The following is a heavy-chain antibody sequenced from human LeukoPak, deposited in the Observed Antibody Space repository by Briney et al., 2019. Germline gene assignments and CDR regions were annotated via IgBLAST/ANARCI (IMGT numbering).Heavy chain of an antibody. Sequence: SETLSLTCTVSGGSISSYYWSWIRQPPGKGLEWIGYIYYSGSTNYNPSLKSRVTISVDTSKNQFSLKLSSVTAADTAVYYCARGGGDHRTTVTNNWFDPWGQGTLVTVSS. V-gene: IGHV4-59*01. CDR2: IYYSGST. D-gene: IGHD4-17*01. CDR3: ARGGGDHRTTVTNNWFDP. CDR1: GGSISSYY. J-gene: IGHJ5*02.